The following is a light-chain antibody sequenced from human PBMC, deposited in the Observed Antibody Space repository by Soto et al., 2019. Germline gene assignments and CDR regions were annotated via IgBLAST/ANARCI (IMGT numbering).Light chain of an antibody. CDR3: QQYHNWPPQYT. V-gene: IGKV3-15*01. CDR2: GAS. Sequence: EIVMTQSPASLSVSPGDGATLSCRASQSVASNVAWYQQKPGQGPRLLIHGASTSAVGVPARFSGSGSGTDFSLTIHSLQSKDFAVYYCQQYHNWPPQYTFGQGTKLQIK. J-gene: IGKJ2*01. CDR1: QSVASN.